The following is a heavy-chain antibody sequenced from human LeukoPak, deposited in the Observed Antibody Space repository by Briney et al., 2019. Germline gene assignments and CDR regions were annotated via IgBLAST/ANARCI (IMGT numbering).Heavy chain of an antibody. CDR2: IIPIFGTA. V-gene: IGHV1-69*05. CDR3: ARVGLPSYYMDV. J-gene: IGHJ6*03. D-gene: IGHD1-7*01. CDR1: GGTFSSYA. Sequence: SVRVSCKASGGTFSSYAISWVRQAPGQGLEWMGGIIPIFGTANYAQKFQGRVTITTDESTSTAYMELSSLRSEDTAVYYCARVGLPSYYMDVWGKGTTVTVSS.